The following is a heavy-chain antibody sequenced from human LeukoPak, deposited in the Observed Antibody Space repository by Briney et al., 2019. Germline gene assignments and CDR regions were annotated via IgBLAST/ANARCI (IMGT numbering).Heavy chain of an antibody. CDR3: ARDLSRSVVPAALDAFDI. D-gene: IGHD2-2*01. Sequence: VKVSCKASGGTFSSYAISWVRQAPGQGLEWTGGIIPIFGTANYAQKFQGRVTITADESTSTAYMELSSLRSEDTAVYYCARDLSRSVVPAALDAFDIWGQGTMVTVSS. CDR2: IIPIFGTA. CDR1: GGTFSSYA. J-gene: IGHJ3*02. V-gene: IGHV1-69*01.